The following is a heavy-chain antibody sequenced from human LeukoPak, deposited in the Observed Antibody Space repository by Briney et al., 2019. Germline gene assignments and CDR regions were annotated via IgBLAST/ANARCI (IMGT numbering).Heavy chain of an antibody. J-gene: IGHJ5*02. CDR2: INGDGSTS. V-gene: IGHV3-74*01. CDR1: TCTFSTYW. Sequence: GGSLRLSCEASTCTFSTYWRHWVRQVPGKGLVWVSYINGDGSTSNYPYSVKGRPPFARNNPKKTLYLQMNSLRAEDTAVYYCATGSGTYYDTWGQGTLVTVSS. D-gene: IGHD3-10*01. CDR3: ATGSGTYYDT.